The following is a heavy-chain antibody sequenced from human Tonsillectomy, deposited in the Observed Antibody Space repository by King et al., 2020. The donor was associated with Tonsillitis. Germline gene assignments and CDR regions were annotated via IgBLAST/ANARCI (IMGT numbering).Heavy chain of an antibody. V-gene: IGHV3-30-3*01. CDR1: GFTFSSYA. J-gene: IGHJ4*02. D-gene: IGHD3-22*01. CDR3: ARARIFTYYYDGSAYSD. Sequence: VQLVESGGGVVQPGRSLRLSCAASGFTFSSYAIHWVRQAPGKGLEWVAVISYDGNNEYYADSLKGRFTISSDNSKNTRFLQMNSLRDEDTAVYYCARARIFTYYYDGSAYSDWGQGTLVTVSS. CDR2: ISYDGNNE.